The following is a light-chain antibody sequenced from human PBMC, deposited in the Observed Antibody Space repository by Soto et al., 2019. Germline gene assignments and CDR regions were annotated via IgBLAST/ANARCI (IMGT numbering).Light chain of an antibody. CDR2: DVS. J-gene: IGKJ1*01. CDR3: QQYKDYGWT. CDR1: QTVERW. V-gene: IGKV1-5*01. Sequence: DIQMTQSPSTLPASVGDRVTISCRASQTVERWLAWYQQKPGKAPKLLISDVSSLERGVPSRFSGSGSATEFTLTISCLQSDDFATYCCQQYKDYGWTFGQGTKVDIK.